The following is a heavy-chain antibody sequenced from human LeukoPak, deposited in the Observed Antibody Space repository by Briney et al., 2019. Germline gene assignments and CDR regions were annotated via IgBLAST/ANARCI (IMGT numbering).Heavy chain of an antibody. J-gene: IGHJ4*02. V-gene: IGHV3-30*03. CDR1: GFTFSRHG. CDR3: AREWYSGSPFDY. CDR2: ISYDGSNK. D-gene: IGHD3-10*01. Sequence: GGSLRLSCAASGFTFSRHGMHWVRQAPGKGLEWVAVISYDGSNKYYADSVKGRFTISRDNSKNTLYLQMNSLRAEDTAVYYCAREWYSGSPFDYWGQGTLVTVSS.